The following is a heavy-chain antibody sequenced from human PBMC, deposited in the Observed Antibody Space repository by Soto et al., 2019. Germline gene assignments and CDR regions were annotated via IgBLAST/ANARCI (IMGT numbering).Heavy chain of an antibody. D-gene: IGHD3-22*01. Sequence: QVQLVESGGGVVQPGRSLRLSCAASGFTFSSYGMHWVRQAPGKGLEWVAVIWYDGSNKYYADSVKGRFTISRDNSKNTLYRQMNSLRAEDTAVYYCAREAYYYDSSGYYTGDYYYGMDVWGQGTTVTVSS. J-gene: IGHJ6*02. CDR3: AREAYYYDSSGYYTGDYYYGMDV. CDR2: IWYDGSNK. CDR1: GFTFSSYG. V-gene: IGHV3-33*01.